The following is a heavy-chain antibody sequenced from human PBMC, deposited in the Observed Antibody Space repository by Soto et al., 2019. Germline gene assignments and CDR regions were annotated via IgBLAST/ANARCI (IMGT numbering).Heavy chain of an antibody. CDR2: ISYDGSNK. J-gene: IGHJ4*02. V-gene: IGHV3-30-3*01. CDR1: GFTFSSYA. Sequence: ESGGGVVQPGRSLRLSCAASGFTFSSYAMHWVRQAPGKGLEWVAVISYDGSNKYYADSVKGRFTISRDNSKNTLYLQMNSLRAEDTAVYYCAYGSGSYDLTYYFDYWGQGTLVTVSS. CDR3: AYGSGSYDLTYYFDY. D-gene: IGHD3-10*01.